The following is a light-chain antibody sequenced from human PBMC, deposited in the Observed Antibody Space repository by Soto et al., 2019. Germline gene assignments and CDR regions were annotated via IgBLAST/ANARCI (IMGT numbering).Light chain of an antibody. V-gene: IGKV3-20*01. CDR3: QQYGSSPGT. CDR1: QSVSSGY. Sequence: EIVLTQSPGTLSLSPGERASLSCRASQSVSSGYLAWYQQKPGQAPRLLIYGASIRAAGIPDRFSGSGSGADFTLTISRLEPEDFAVYYCQQYGSSPGTFGQGTKVDI. J-gene: IGKJ1*01. CDR2: GAS.